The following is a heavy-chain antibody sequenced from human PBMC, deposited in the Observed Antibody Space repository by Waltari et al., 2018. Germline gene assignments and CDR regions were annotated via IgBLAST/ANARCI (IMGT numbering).Heavy chain of an antibody. Sequence: EVQLVESGGGLVQPGGSLRLSCAASGFTFVSNWMHGVRQGPGKGLVWVSRIDTDGSGTGYAASVKGRFSISRDNAKNTLYLQMNSLRAEDTAVYYCARAGEGAAAYTFDIWGQGTMVTVSS. CDR3: ARAGEGAAAYTFDI. D-gene: IGHD6-13*01. CDR2: IDTDGSGT. V-gene: IGHV3-74*01. CDR1: GFTFVSNW. J-gene: IGHJ3*02.